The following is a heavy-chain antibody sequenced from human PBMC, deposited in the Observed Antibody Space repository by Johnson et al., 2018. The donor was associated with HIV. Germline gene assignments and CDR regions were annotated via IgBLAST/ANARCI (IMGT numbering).Heavy chain of an antibody. Sequence: QVQLVESGGGVVQPGRSLRLSCAASGFTFSNYGMHWVRQAPGKGLEWVAVIWYDGSNKYYADSVKGRFTISRDNSKNTLYLQMNSLRAEDTAVYYCAKEGHYYDDYHAFDIWGQGTMVTVSS. CDR2: IWYDGSNK. CDR3: AKEGHYYDDYHAFDI. CDR1: GFTFSNYG. D-gene: IGHD3-16*01. V-gene: IGHV3-33*06. J-gene: IGHJ3*02.